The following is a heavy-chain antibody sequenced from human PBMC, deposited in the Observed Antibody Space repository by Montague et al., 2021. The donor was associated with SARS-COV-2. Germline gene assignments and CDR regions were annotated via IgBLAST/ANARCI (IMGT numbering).Heavy chain of an antibody. CDR1: GGSISSYY. V-gene: IGHV4-59*13. CDR3: ARDFDY. Sequence: SETLSLTCTVSGGSISSYYWSWIRQPPGKGLEWIGYMYYSGSTNYNPSLKSRVTLSVDTSKNQFSLKLNSVTAADTAVYYCARDFDYWGQGTLVTVSS. J-gene: IGHJ4*02. CDR2: MYYSGST.